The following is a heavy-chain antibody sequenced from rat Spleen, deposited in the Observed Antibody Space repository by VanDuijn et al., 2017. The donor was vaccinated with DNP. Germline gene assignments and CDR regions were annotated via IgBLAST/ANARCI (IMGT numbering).Heavy chain of an antibody. V-gene: IGHV3-1*01. CDR2: ISYIGSI. D-gene: IGHD1-5*01. J-gene: IGHJ3*01. CDR1: GYSITSNY. Sequence: EVQLQESGPGLVKPSQSLSLTCSVTGYSITSNYWAWIRKFPGNKMEWMGYISYIGSIGYNPSLRSRISITRDTSKNQFFLQLNSVTTEDTATFYCARSDIGTTPGWFAYWGQGTLVTVSS. CDR3: ARSDIGTTPGWFAY.